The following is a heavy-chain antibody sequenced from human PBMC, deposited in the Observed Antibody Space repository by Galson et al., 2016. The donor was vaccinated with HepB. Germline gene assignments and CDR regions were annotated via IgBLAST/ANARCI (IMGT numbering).Heavy chain of an antibody. CDR2: ITGHGTTT. CDR3: AKDPQWTTSSRGAFDV. J-gene: IGHJ3*01. D-gene: IGHD6-19*01. Sequence: SLRLSCAASGFSFSSYAMSWVRQAPGKGLEWVSTITGHGTTTYYADSVEGRFTISRDNSRSTLYLQINGLRGEDTAVYYCAKDPQWTTSSRGAFDVWGQGTMLTVFS. CDR1: GFSFSSYA. V-gene: IGHV3-23*01.